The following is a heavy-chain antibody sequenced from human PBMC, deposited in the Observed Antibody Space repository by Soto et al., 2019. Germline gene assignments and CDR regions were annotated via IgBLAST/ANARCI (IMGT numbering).Heavy chain of an antibody. CDR1: GDSIRSYY. D-gene: IGHD6-6*01. Sequence: QVQLQESGPGLVKPSETLSLTCTVSGDSIRSYYWSWIRQSAGKGLEWIWRIYTSGSTNYNPSLKRRVTLSVDTSKNHFSLKLSSLTAADTAVYYCARASVWYSSSFGYYFAYWGQGTLVTVSS. J-gene: IGHJ4*02. CDR2: IYTSGST. V-gene: IGHV4-4*07. CDR3: ARASVWYSSSFGYYFAY.